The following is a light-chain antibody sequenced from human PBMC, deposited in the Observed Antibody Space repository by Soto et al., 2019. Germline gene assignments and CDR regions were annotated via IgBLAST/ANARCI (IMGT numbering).Light chain of an antibody. CDR2: GAS. J-gene: IGKJ1*01. CDR1: QSISRS. Sequence: DIQLTQSPLSLSASVGDRVTIICRASQSISRSLNWYQQRPGKAPNLLIYGASTLNSGVPSRFSGSRSGTDFTLTITSLLPEDFATYYCHQTHSSTRTFGQGTKV. CDR3: HQTHSSTRT. V-gene: IGKV1-39*01.